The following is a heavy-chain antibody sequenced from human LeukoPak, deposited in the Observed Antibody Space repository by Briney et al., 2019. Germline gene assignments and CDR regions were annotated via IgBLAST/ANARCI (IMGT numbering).Heavy chain of an antibody. CDR1: GDSVSSNSAA. D-gene: IGHD5-12*01. CDR3: ARGGPNRAYDWDYFDY. J-gene: IGHJ4*02. Sequence: SQTLSLTCAISGDSVSSNSAAWNWIRQSPSRGLEWLGRTYYRSKWYNDYAVSVKSRITINPDTSKSQFSLQLNSVTPEDTAVYYCARGGPNRAYDWDYFDYWGQGTLVTVSS. CDR2: TYYRSKWYN. V-gene: IGHV6-1*01.